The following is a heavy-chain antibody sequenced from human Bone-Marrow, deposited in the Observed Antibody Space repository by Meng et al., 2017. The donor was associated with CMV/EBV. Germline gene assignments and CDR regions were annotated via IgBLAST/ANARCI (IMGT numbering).Heavy chain of an antibody. J-gene: IGHJ5*02. CDR3: ASYPPNYVWGSYRYTWFDP. V-gene: IGHV3-21*01. D-gene: IGHD3-16*02. CDR2: ISSSSSYI. CDR1: GFTFSSYS. Sequence: GGSLRLSCAASGFTFSSYSMNWVRQAPGKGLEWVSSISSSSSYIYYADSVKGRFTISRDNAKNSLYLQMNSLRAEDTAVYYCASYPPNYVWGSYRYTWFDPWGQGTLVTVSS.